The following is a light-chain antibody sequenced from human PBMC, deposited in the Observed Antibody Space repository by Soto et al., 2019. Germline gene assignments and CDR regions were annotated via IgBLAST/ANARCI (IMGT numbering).Light chain of an antibody. CDR2: EVS. CDR1: QSLIHSDGNTY. CDR3: LHGTPWTWA. Sequence: DVVMTQSPLSLPVTLGQPASISCRSSQSLIHSDGNTYLSWFQQRPGQSPRRLIYEVSDRDSGALGRFNGRWSGHDVLLKLSRVGAEDVAVYYCLHGTPWTWACGQGPEVEIK. V-gene: IGKV2-30*02. J-gene: IGKJ1*01.